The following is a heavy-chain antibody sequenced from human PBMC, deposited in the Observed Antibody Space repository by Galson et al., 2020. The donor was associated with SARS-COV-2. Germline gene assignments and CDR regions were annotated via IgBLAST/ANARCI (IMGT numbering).Heavy chain of an antibody. CDR2: AHYDGTA. V-gene: IGHV4-39*01. Sequence: SETLSLTCTVTGDSINSPDFFWGWIRQPPGRGLEWIGSAHYDGTAYYNPALKSRVSMSVDRSRNQLSLSLNSVTAADTAIYFCAGRVNSGFDSRFDPWGQGTLVTGSS. CDR3: AGRVNSGFDSRFDP. D-gene: IGHD5-12*01. CDR1: GDSINSPDFF. J-gene: IGHJ5*02.